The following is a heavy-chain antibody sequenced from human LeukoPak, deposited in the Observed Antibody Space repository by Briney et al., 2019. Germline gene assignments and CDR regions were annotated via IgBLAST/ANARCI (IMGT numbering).Heavy chain of an antibody. D-gene: IGHD3-3*01. J-gene: IGHJ6*03. CDR1: GYTFTGYY. V-gene: IGHV1-2*02. Sequence: ASVKVSCKASGYTFTGYYMHWVRQAPGQGLEWMGWINPNSGGTNYAQKFQGRVTMTRDTSISTAYMELSRLRSDDTAVYYCARDSVTHHYTRYYYYYMDVWGKGTTVTVSS. CDR3: ARDSVTHHYTRYYYYYMDV. CDR2: INPNSGGT.